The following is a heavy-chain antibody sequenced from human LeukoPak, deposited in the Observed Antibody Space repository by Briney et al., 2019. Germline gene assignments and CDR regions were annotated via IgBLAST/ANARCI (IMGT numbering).Heavy chain of an antibody. D-gene: IGHD2-21*01. Sequence: PSETLSLTCTVSGGSISSYYWSWIRQPPGKGLEWIGYIYYSGSTNYNPSLKSRVTISVDTSKNQFSLRLRSVTAADTAVYYCARVGGRGIVTDDYWGQGTLVTVSS. CDR2: IYYSGST. CDR1: GGSISSYY. V-gene: IGHV4-59*01. J-gene: IGHJ4*02. CDR3: ARVGGRGIVTDDY.